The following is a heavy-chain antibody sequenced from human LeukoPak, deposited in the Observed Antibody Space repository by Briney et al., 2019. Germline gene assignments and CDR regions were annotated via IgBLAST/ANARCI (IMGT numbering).Heavy chain of an antibody. J-gene: IGHJ5*02. CDR2: IFYTGNT. CDR3: ARLNKPGWFDP. D-gene: IGHD1-14*01. CDR1: DGSISSSNYY. V-gene: IGHV4-39*01. Sequence: PSETLSLTCTVSDGSISSSNYYWAWIRQPPGKGLEWIASIFYTGNTYYNPSLKSRVTISIDTSKNQFSLRLNSVTATDTAVYYCARLNKPGWFDPWGQGTLVTVSS.